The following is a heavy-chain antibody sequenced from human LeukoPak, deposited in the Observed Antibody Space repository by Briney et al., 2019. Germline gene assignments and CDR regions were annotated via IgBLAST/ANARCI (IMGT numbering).Heavy chain of an antibody. CDR2: INPNSGGT. J-gene: IGHJ3*02. D-gene: IGHD4-23*01. V-gene: IGHV1-2*02. Sequence: VASVKVSCKASGYTFTGYYMHWVRQAPGQGLEWMGWINPNSGGTNYAQKFQGRVTMTRDTSISTAYMELSRLRSDDTAVYYCARTRVGNSVAAFDIWGQGTMVSVSS. CDR1: GYTFTGYY. CDR3: ARTRVGNSVAAFDI.